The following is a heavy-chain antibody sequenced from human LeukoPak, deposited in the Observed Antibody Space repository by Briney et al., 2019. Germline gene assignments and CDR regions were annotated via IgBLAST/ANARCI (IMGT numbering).Heavy chain of an antibody. J-gene: IGHJ5*02. V-gene: IGHV4-34*01. CDR3: ARYGSGSPQGYNWFDP. D-gene: IGHD3-10*01. CDR2: INHSGST. Sequence: SETLSLTCAVYGGSFSGYYWSWIRQPPGKGLEWIREINHSGSTNYSPSLKSRVTISVDTSKNQFSLKLSSVTAADTAVYYCARYGSGSPQGYNWFDPWGQGTLVTVSS. CDR1: GGSFSGYY.